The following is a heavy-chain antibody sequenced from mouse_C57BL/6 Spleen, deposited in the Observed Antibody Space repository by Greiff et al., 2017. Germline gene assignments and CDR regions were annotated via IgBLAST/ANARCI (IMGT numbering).Heavy chain of an antibody. V-gene: IGHV1-69*01. CDR1: GYTFTSYW. D-gene: IGHD4-1*01. J-gene: IGHJ4*01. CDR3: ARAGAMDY. Sequence: QVQLQQPGAELVMPGASVKLSCKASGYTFTSYWMHWVKQRPGQGLEWIGEIDPSDSYTNYNQKFKCKSTLTVDKSSSTAYMQLSSLTSEDSAVYYCARAGAMDYWGQGTSVTVSS. CDR2: IDPSDSYT.